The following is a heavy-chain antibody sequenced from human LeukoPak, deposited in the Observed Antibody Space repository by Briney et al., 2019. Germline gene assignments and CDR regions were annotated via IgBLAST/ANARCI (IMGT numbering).Heavy chain of an antibody. CDR2: IYYSGST. Sequence: SSETLSLTCTASGGSISSYYWSWIRQPPGKGLEWIGYIYYSGSTNYNPSLKGRVTISVDTSKNQFSLKLSSVTAADTAVYYCARDVDYGSGSYYKDSNWFDPWGQGTLVTVSS. D-gene: IGHD3-10*01. CDR3: ARDVDYGSGSYYKDSNWFDP. V-gene: IGHV4-59*01. J-gene: IGHJ5*02. CDR1: GGSISSYY.